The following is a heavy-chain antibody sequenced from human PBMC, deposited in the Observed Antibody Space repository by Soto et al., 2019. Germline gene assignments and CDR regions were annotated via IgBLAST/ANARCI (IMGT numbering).Heavy chain of an antibody. J-gene: IGHJ4*02. Sequence: SETLSLTCTVSGGSISSGGYYWSWIRQHPGKGLEWIGYIYYSGSTYYNPSLKSRVTISVDTSKNQFSLKLSSVTAADTAVYYCAREFAENWNRHLYFDYWGQGTLVTVSS. CDR1: GGSISSGGYY. CDR2: IYYSGST. D-gene: IGHD1-1*01. V-gene: IGHV4-31*03. CDR3: AREFAENWNRHLYFDY.